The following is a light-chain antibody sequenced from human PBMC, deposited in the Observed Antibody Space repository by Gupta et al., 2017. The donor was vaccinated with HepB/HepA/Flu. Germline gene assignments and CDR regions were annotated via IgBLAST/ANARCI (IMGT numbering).Light chain of an antibody. Sequence: QSALTQPASVSGSPGQSITISCTTTSSDVGTYSYVSWYQQHPANAPKLMIYDVSLRPSGGSNRFSGSESGTTAALTISGRQAEAEDDYYCSADTTSSSVFGGGTKLTVL. V-gene: IGLV2-14*03. CDR2: DVS. CDR3: SADTTSSSV. CDR1: SSDVGTYSY. J-gene: IGLJ2*01.